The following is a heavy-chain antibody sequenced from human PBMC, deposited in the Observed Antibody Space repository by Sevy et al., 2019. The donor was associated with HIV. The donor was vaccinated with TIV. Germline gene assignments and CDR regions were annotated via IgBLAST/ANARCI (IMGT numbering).Heavy chain of an antibody. D-gene: IGHD6-13*01. V-gene: IGHV3-21*01. CDR3: ASGAIAAAGREQWLLSGNFDY. J-gene: IGHJ4*02. CDR1: GFTFSTYS. Sequence: GGSLRLSCAASGFTFSTYSMNWVRQAPGKGLEWVSSISSGSTNIYYADSVKGRFTISRDNAKNSLYLQMNSLRVEDTAVYFCASGAIAAAGREQWLLSGNFDYRGQGTLVTVSS. CDR2: ISSGSTNI.